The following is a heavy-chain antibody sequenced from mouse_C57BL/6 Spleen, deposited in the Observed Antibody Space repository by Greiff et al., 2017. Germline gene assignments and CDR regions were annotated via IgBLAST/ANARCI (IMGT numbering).Heavy chain of an antibody. CDR3: TRAYYSNYLDY. V-gene: IGHV5-9-1*02. CDR1: GFTFSSYA. Sequence: DVHLVESGEGLVKPGGSLKLSCAASGFTFSSYAMSWVRKTPEKRLEWVAYISSGGDYIYYADTVKGRFTISRDNARNTLYLQMSSLKSEYTAMYYCTRAYYSNYLDYWGQGTTRTVSS. J-gene: IGHJ2*01. D-gene: IGHD2-5*01. CDR2: ISSGGDYI.